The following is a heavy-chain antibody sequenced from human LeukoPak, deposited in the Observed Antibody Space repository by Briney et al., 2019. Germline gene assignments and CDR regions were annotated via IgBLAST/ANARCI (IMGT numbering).Heavy chain of an antibody. CDR1: GYTFTDYY. J-gene: IGHJ4*02. V-gene: IGHV1-2*02. CDR2: INPNDGDT. D-gene: IGHD2-2*01. Sequence: ASVKVSCKASGYTFTDYYMHWVRQAPGQGVEWMGGINPNDGDTNYAQKFQGRVTMTRDTSISTAHMEVGRLRSDDTAVYYCARANFLYCSSSTCLFDYWGQGTLVTVSS. CDR3: ARANFLYCSSSTCLFDY.